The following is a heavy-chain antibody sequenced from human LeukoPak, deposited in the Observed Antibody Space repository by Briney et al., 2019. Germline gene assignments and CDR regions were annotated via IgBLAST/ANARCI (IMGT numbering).Heavy chain of an antibody. Sequence: PGGSLRLSCAASGFTLSSYAMSWVRQAPGKGLEWVSAISGSGGSTYHADSVKGRFTISRDNSKNTLYLQMNSLRAEDTAVYYCAKSLYYYYGMDVWGQGTTVTVSS. V-gene: IGHV3-23*01. CDR1: GFTLSSYA. CDR3: AKSLYYYYGMDV. J-gene: IGHJ6*02. CDR2: ISGSGGST.